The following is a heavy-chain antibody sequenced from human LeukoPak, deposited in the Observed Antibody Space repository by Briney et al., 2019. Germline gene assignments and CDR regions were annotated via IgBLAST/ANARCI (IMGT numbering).Heavy chain of an antibody. V-gene: IGHV3-43*02. CDR1: GFTLSIYW. CDR2: ISGVGVNT. D-gene: IGHD1-1*01. J-gene: IGHJ4*02. Sequence: GGSLRLSCAAPGFTLSIYWVHWVRDAPEKGLECVSLISGVGVNTYSADSVKGGFTLSRDNSKNTLYLQMNSLRIEDTALYYCAREGQGYGGKDYWGQGTRVTVSS. CDR3: AREGQGYGGKDY.